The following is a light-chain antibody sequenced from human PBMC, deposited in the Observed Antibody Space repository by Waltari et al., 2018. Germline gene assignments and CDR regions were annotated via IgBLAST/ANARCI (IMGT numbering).Light chain of an antibody. V-gene: IGKV3-11*01. J-gene: IGKJ4*01. CDR1: QSVNSF. CDR3: QERGNWPLT. Sequence: ELVLTQSPATLSLSPGQRATLSCRASQSVNSFLAWKQQKPGQAPRILIYDASNRATGIPARFSGSGSGTDFTLTISSLEPEDFAVYYCQERGNWPLTFGGGTKV. CDR2: DAS.